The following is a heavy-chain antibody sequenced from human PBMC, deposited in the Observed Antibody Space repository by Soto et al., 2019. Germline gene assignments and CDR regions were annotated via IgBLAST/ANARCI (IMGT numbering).Heavy chain of an antibody. CDR2: LNPSGGAT. D-gene: IGHD2-15*01. CDR1: GSTFINFF. V-gene: IGHV1-46*01. CDR3: ARTQCSGGSCYVVAVES. J-gene: IGHJ3*02. Sequence: ASVKVSCKASGSTFINFFIHWVRQAPGQGLEWVGILNPSGGATTYPQKFQGRVTMTRDTSTITVYMDVSSLRFDDTAVYYCARTQCSGGSCYVVAVESWG.